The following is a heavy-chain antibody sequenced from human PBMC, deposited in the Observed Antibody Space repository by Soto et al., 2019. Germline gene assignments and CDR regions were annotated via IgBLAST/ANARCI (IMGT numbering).Heavy chain of an antibody. CDR1: GGTFSSYA. D-gene: IGHD3-16*01. V-gene: IGHV1-69*12. CDR3: ARGGRLGKEVGAGEYNWFDP. Sequence: QVQLVQSGAEVKKPGSSVKVSCKASGGTFSSYAISWVRQAPGQGLEWMGGIIPIFGTANYAQKFQGRVTITADESTSTAYMELSSLRSEDTAVYYCARGGRLGKEVGAGEYNWFDPWGQGTLVPVSS. J-gene: IGHJ5*02. CDR2: IIPIFGTA.